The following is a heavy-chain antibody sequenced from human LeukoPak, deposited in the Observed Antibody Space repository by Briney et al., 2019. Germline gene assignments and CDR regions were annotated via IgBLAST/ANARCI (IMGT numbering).Heavy chain of an antibody. Sequence: GGSLRLSCAASGFTFSSYGMHWVRQAPGKGLEWVAVIWYDGSNKYYADSVKGRFTISRDNSKNSLYLQINSLRTEDTALYYCAKDIGSGWSFDYWGQGTLVTVSS. D-gene: IGHD6-19*01. J-gene: IGHJ4*02. CDR1: GFTFSSYG. CDR2: IWYDGSNK. V-gene: IGHV3-33*03. CDR3: AKDIGSGWSFDY.